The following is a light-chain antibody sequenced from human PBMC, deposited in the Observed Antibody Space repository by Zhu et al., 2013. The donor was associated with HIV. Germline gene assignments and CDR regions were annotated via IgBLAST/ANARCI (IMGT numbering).Light chain of an antibody. J-gene: IGKJ1*01. CDR1: QSIDSW. Sequence: DIHMTQSPSTLSASVGDRVTITCRASQSIDSWLAWYQQKPGKAPKLLIFDASTLESGVPSTFSGGGSGTEFTLTISSLQPDDFATYYCQQYNTYWTFGQGTKVEI. CDR3: QQYNTYWT. CDR2: DAS. V-gene: IGKV1-5*01.